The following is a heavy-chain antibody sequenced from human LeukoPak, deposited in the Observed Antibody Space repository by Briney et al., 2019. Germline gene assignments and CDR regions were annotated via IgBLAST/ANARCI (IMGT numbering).Heavy chain of an antibody. CDR3: ARDSRGSYSFDY. Sequence: GGSLRLSCAASGFTFVSYNMNWVRQAPGKGLEWVAYISSSSSLIYYAGSVKGRFTVSRDSAKRSLYLQMNSLRAEDTAVYYCARDSRGSYSFDYWGQGTLVTVSS. V-gene: IGHV3-48*01. D-gene: IGHD1-26*01. CDR1: GFTFVSYN. J-gene: IGHJ4*02. CDR2: ISSSSSLI.